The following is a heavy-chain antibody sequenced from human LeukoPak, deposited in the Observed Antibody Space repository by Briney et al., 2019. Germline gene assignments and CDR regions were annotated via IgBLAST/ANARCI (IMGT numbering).Heavy chain of an antibody. D-gene: IGHD6-6*01. V-gene: IGHV3-23*01. Sequence: GGSLRLSCAASGFTFSSYAMSWVRQAPGKGLEWVSAISGSGGSTYYADSVKGRFTISRDNSKNTLYLQMNSLRAEDTAVYYCAKAGAYAARTRYYYGMDVWGQGTTVTVSS. CDR2: ISGSGGST. CDR3: AKAGAYAARTRYYYGMDV. CDR1: GFTFSSYA. J-gene: IGHJ6*02.